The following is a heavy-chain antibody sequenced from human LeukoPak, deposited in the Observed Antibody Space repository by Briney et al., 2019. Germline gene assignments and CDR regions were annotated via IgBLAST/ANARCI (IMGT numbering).Heavy chain of an antibody. CDR3: ARAHYDSSGYYPEYFQH. J-gene: IGHJ1*01. Sequence: SETLSLTCAVYGGSFSGYYWSWIRQPPGKGLEWIGEINHSGSTNYNPSLKSRVTISVDTSKNQSSLKLSSVTAADTAVYYCARAHYDSSGYYPEYFQHWGQGTLVTVSS. V-gene: IGHV4-34*01. D-gene: IGHD3-22*01. CDR2: INHSGST. CDR1: GGSFSGYY.